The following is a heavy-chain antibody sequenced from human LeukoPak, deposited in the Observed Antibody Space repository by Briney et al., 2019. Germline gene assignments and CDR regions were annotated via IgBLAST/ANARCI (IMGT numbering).Heavy chain of an antibody. V-gene: IGHV4-39*02. Sequence: PSETLSLTCNVSGGSITYSNYYWGWIRQPPGKGLEWIGRINYSGTTYYNPSLKSRVTISVDTSRNHFSLKLGSVTAADTAVSYCASLPHSYYSDPAGYYPYYYMDVWGRGTTVTVSS. CDR2: INYSGTT. CDR1: GGSITYSNYY. J-gene: IGHJ6*03. D-gene: IGHD3-22*01. CDR3: ASLPHSYYSDPAGYYPYYYMDV.